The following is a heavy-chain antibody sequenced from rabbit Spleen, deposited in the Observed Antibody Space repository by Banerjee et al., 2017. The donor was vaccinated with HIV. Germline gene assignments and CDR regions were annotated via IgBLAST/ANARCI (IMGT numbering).Heavy chain of an antibody. V-gene: IGHV1S45*01. CDR2: IYISGGST. CDR3: ARDVGGDYGWAFDL. Sequence: QEQLEESGGGLVKPEGSLTLTCKASGFSFSDRDVMCWVRQAPGKGLEWIACIYISGGSTYYASWAKGRFTISETSSTTVTLQMTSLTAADTATYFCARDVGGDYGWAFDLWGQGTLVTVS. D-gene: IGHD2-1*01. CDR1: GFSFSDRDV. J-gene: IGHJ4*01.